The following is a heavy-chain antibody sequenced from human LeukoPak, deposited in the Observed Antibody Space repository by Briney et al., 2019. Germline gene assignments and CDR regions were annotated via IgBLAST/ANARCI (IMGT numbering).Heavy chain of an antibody. V-gene: IGHV4-34*01. CDR2: INHSGST. CDR3: ARGIRGSLDY. J-gene: IGHJ4*02. D-gene: IGHD5-12*01. Sequence: SETLSLTCTVSGGSISSYYWSWIRQPPGKGLEWIGEINHSGSTNYNPSLKSRVTMSVDTSKNQFSLKLSSVTAADTAVYYCARGIRGSLDYWGQGTLVTVSS. CDR1: GGSISSYY.